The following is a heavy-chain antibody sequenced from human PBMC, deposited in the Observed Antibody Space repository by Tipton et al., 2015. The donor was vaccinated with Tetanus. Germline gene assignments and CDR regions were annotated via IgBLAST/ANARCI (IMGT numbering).Heavy chain of an antibody. Sequence: SLRLSCAASGFTFSSYAMSWVRQAPGKGLEWVSVIYSGGSSTYYADSVKGRFTISRDNSKNTLYLQMNSLRAEDTAVYYCAKGHPPIVASHFFDYWGQGTLVTVSS. CDR2: IYSGGSST. J-gene: IGHJ4*02. D-gene: IGHD5-12*01. CDR3: AKGHPPIVASHFFDY. V-gene: IGHV3-23*03. CDR1: GFTFSSYA.